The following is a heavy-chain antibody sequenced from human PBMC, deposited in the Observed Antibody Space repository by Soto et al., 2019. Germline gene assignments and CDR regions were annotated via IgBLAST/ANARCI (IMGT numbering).Heavy chain of an antibody. CDR3: ATYSSSVSRPYYFDY. CDR2: FDPEDGET. CDR1: GYTLTELS. V-gene: IGHV1-24*01. Sequence: ASVKVSCKVSGYTLTELSMHWVRQAPGKGLEWMGGFDPEDGETIYAQKFQGRVTMTEDTSTDTAYMELSSLRSEDTAVYYCATYSSSVSRPYYFDYWGQGTLVTVSS. J-gene: IGHJ4*02. D-gene: IGHD6-6*01.